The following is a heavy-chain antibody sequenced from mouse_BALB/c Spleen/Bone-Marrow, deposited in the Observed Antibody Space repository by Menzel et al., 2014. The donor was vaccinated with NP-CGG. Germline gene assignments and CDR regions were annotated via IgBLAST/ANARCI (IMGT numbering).Heavy chain of an antibody. CDR2: ISSGSSTI. Sequence: EVQLVESGGGLVQPGGSRKLSCAASGFTFSSFGMHWVRQAPEKGLEWGAYISSGSSTIYYADTVKGRFTISRDNPKNTLLLQMTSLRSEDTAMYYCARSLRRLSYAMDYWGQGTSVTVSS. J-gene: IGHJ4*01. CDR1: GFTFSSFG. D-gene: IGHD1-2*01. V-gene: IGHV5-17*02. CDR3: ARSLRRLSYAMDY.